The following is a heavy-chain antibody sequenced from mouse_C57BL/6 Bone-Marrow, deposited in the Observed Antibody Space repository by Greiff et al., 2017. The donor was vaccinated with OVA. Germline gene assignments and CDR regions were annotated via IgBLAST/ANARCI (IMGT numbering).Heavy chain of an antibody. J-gene: IGHJ1*03. CDR3: AGVKGGYLCV. CDR1: GFNIKNTY. D-gene: IGHD2-3*01. Sequence: EVQLQQSVAELVRPGDSVKLSCTASGFNIKNTYMHWVKPRPEQGLQWIGRIAPANGNTKYAPQFQGNATITAYTSTNTAYLKLRSLTAKATDFCCCAGVKGGYLCVWGTGTTVAVSS. V-gene: IGHV14-3*01. CDR2: IAPANGNT.